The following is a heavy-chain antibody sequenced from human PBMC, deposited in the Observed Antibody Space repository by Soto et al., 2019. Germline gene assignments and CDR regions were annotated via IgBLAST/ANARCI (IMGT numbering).Heavy chain of an antibody. V-gene: IGHV1-18*01. CDR1: GYTFTSYG. J-gene: IGHJ6*03. Sequence: QVQLVQSGAEVKKPGASVKVSCKASGYTFTSYGISWVRQAPGKGLEWMGWISAYNGNTNYAQKLQGRVTMTTDTSTSTAYMELRSLRSDATAVYYCARDIAARPDYYYYYYMDVWGKGTTVTVSS. D-gene: IGHD6-6*01. CDR3: ARDIAARPDYYYYYYMDV. CDR2: ISAYNGNT.